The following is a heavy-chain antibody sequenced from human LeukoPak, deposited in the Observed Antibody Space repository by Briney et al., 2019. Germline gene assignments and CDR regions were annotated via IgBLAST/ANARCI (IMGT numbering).Heavy chain of an antibody. V-gene: IGHV3-53*01. J-gene: IGHJ4*02. CDR1: GFTVSTDH. CDR2: SYSGGTS. D-gene: IGHD1-26*01. Sequence: GGSLRLSCAASGFTVSTDHMSWVRQAPGKALEWVAVSYSGGTSQYAESVKGRFTISRDNSKNTLYLQMNSLRVEDTALYYCARVWELSFDYWGQGTLVTVSS. CDR3: ARVWELSFDY.